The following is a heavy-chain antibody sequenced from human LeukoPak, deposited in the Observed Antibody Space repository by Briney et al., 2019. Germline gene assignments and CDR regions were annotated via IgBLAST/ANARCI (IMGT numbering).Heavy chain of an antibody. Sequence: GGSLRLSCAASGFTFSRYSMNWVRQAPGKGLEWVASISSTSTFIYSADSVRGRFTISRDTAKSSLFLQMNSLRAEDTAIYYCARDYFDSSDYPQTYYYYYMDVWGKGTTVTVSS. D-gene: IGHD3-22*01. CDR3: ARDYFDSSDYPQTYYYYYMDV. CDR2: ISSTSTFI. CDR1: GFTFSRYS. J-gene: IGHJ6*03. V-gene: IGHV3-21*01.